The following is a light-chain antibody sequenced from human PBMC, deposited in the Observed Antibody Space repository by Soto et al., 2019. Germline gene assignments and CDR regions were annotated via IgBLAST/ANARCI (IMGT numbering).Light chain of an antibody. V-gene: IGLV2-14*03. CDR1: SSDVGGYNY. CDR3: SSYTSSTTRVV. J-gene: IGLJ2*01. Sequence: QSALTQPASVSGSPGQSITISCTGTSSDVGGYNYVSWYQQHPGKAPKFMIYDVSTRPSGVSNRFSGSKSGNTASLTISGLQAEDEADYYCSSYTSSTTRVVFGGGTKLTGL. CDR2: DVS.